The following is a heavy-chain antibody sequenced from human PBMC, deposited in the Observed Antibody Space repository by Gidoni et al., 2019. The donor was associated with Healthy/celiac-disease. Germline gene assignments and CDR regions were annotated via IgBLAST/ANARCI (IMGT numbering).Heavy chain of an antibody. CDR1: GSPFSSYA. D-gene: IGHD6-19*01. CDR2: ISGSGGST. CDR3: AKALAVLYSVGFDY. V-gene: IGHV3-23*01. J-gene: IGHJ4*02. Sequence: EVQLLESGGGLVQPGGSLRLSCAASGSPFSSYAMSWVRQAPGKGLEWVSAISGSGGSTYYADSVKGRFTISRDNSKNTLYLQMNSLRAEDTAVYYCAKALAVLYSVGFDYWGQGTLVTVSS.